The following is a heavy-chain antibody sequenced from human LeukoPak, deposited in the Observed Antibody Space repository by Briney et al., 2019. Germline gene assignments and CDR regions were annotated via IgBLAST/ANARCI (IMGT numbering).Heavy chain of an antibody. J-gene: IGHJ6*02. V-gene: IGHV4-39*01. CDR1: GGSISSTAYY. CDR2: IYYSGTT. D-gene: IGHD3-10*01. CDR3: SRQGVRGTYYYAMDV. Sequence: PSETLSLTCTVSGGSISSTAYYWGWIRQPPGRGLEWVATIYYSGTTYCTPSLESRVTISVDTSKNQFSLKLSSVTAADTSVYYCSRQGVRGTYYYAMDVWGQGTTVTVSS.